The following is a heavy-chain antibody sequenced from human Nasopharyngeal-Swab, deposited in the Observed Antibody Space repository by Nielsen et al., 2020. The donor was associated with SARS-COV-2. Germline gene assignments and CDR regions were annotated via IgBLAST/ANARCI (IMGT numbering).Heavy chain of an antibody. J-gene: IGHJ4*02. V-gene: IGHV1-2*06. D-gene: IGHD3-22*01. Sequence: WVRQAPGQGLEWMGRINPNSGCTNYAQKFQGRVTMTRDTSISTAYMELSRLRSDDTAVYYCARNDSSGYGYWGQGTLVTVSS. CDR3: ARNDSSGYGY. CDR2: INPNSGCT.